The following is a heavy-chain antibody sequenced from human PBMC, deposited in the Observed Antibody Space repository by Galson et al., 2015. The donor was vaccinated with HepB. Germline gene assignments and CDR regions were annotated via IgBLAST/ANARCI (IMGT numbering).Heavy chain of an antibody. J-gene: IGHJ4*02. Sequence: SLRLSCAASGFTFSTYAMSWVRQAPGKGLEWVATISGSGGSTYYADSVKGRFTISRDNSKNTLYIQMNSLRAEDTAIYYCVQSSRGLLTSRATQFAHWGQGTLVTVSS. D-gene: IGHD3-3*01. CDR1: GFTFSTYA. CDR2: ISGSGGST. CDR3: VQSSRGLLTSRATQFAH. V-gene: IGHV3-23*01.